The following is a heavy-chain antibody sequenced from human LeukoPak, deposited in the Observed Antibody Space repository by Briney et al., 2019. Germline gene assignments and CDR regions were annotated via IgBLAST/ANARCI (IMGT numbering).Heavy chain of an antibody. Sequence: GGSLRLSCAASGLTFSDYYMSWIRQAPGKGLEWVSYISSSGSSIFYADSVKGRFTISRDNAKNSLYLQMNSLRAEDTTVYYCARRPYSSSWYYFDYWGQGTLVTVSS. J-gene: IGHJ4*02. V-gene: IGHV3-11*04. CDR1: GLTFSDYY. CDR3: ARRPYSSSWYYFDY. CDR2: ISSSGSSI. D-gene: IGHD6-13*01.